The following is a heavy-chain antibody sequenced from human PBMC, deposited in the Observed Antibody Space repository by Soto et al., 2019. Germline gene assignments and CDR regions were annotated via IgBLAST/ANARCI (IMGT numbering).Heavy chain of an antibody. CDR1: GFTFDDYA. CDR3: AKDSTSGYYASGSAFDI. CDR2: ISWNSGSI. J-gene: IGHJ3*02. D-gene: IGHD3-22*01. V-gene: IGHV3-9*01. Sequence: SLRLACAASGFTFDDYAMHWVRQSPGKGLEWVSGISWNSGSIGYADSVKGRFTISRDNAKNSLYLQMNSLRAGDTALYYCAKDSTSGYYASGSAFDIWGEGTMVTVS.